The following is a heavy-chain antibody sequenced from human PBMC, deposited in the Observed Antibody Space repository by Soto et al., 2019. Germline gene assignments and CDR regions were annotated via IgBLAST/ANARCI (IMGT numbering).Heavy chain of an antibody. CDR1: VFTFSTYA. J-gene: IGHJ4*02. CDR2: ITGSGGST. D-gene: IGHD4-17*01. Sequence: PGGSLRLSCAASVFTFSTYAMIWVRQAPGKGLEWVSVITGSGGSTYYADSVKGRFTISRDTSKNTLFLQMNSLRAEDTAVYYCAKDRYGDYGGIDYWGQGTMVTVSS. CDR3: AKDRYGDYGGIDY. V-gene: IGHV3-23*01.